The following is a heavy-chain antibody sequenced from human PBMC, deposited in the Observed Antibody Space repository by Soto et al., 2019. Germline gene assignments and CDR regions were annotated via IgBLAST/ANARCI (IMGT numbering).Heavy chain of an antibody. D-gene: IGHD6-13*01. V-gene: IGHV4-30-4*01. Sequence: SETLSLTCTVSGGSISSGDYYWSWIRQPPGKGLEWIGYIYYSGSTYYNPSLKSRVTISVETSKTQFSLKLSSVTAADTAVYYCARDTEAAAGYNWFDPWGQGTLVTVSS. CDR2: IYYSGST. CDR1: GGSISSGDYY. J-gene: IGHJ5*02. CDR3: ARDTEAAAGYNWFDP.